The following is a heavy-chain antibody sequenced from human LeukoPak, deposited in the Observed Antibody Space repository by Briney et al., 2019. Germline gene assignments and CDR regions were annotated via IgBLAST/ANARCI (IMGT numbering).Heavy chain of an antibody. J-gene: IGHJ4*02. D-gene: IGHD6-6*01. CDR2: IWYDGSNK. CDR3: AKGSLAVRPYYFDY. V-gene: IGHV3-33*06. Sequence: PGGSLRLSCAASGFTFSSYGMHWVRQAPGKGLEWVAVIWYDGSNKYYADSVKGRFTISRDNSKNTLSLQMNSLRADDTAVYYCAKGSLAVRPYYFDYWGQGSLVTVSS. CDR1: GFTFSSYG.